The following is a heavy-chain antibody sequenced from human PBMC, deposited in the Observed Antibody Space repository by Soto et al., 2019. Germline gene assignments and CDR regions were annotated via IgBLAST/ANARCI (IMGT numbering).Heavy chain of an antibody. V-gene: IGHV3-74*01. J-gene: IGHJ6*02. CDR2: IDSDGSST. CDR3: ARGRPYGMAV. Sequence: EVQLVESGGGLVQPGGSLRVSCAASGFTFGSYWMNWVRQAPGKGLVWVSRIDSDGSSTTYADSVKGRFTTSRDNAKNTLYLQMSSLRVEDTAVYYCARGRPYGMAVWGQGTTVTVSS. CDR1: GFTFGSYW.